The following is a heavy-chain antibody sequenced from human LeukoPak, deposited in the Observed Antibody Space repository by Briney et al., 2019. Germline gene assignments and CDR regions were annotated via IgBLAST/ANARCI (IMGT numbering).Heavy chain of an antibody. CDR3: ARDEAVGTGEYGMDV. V-gene: IGHV3-48*01. Sequence: GGSLRLSCAASGFTFSSYSMNWVRQAPGKGLEWVSYISSSSSTIYYADSVKGRFTISRDNSKNTLYLQMNSLRAEDTAVYYCARDEAVGTGEYGMDVWGQGTTVTVSS. CDR1: GFTFSSYS. CDR2: ISSSSSTI. D-gene: IGHD7-27*01. J-gene: IGHJ6*02.